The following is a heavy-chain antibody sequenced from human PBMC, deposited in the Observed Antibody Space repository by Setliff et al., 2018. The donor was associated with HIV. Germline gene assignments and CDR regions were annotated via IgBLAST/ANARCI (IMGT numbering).Heavy chain of an antibody. Sequence: ASVKVSCKASGYTFTSYGISWVRQAPGQGLEWMGWISPHNGDTNYAHNFQGRVTMTTDTTTNTAYLEVRSLRSDDTAVYYCARRPDGSGSYYYLEYWGQGTLVTVSS. J-gene: IGHJ4*02. CDR3: ARRPDGSGSYYYLEY. D-gene: IGHD3-22*01. V-gene: IGHV1-18*01. CDR1: GYTFTSYG. CDR2: ISPHNGDT.